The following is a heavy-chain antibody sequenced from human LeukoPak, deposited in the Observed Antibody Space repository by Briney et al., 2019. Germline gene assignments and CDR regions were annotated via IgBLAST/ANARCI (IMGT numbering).Heavy chain of an antibody. CDR2: INPSGDGT. Sequence: ASVKVSCKASGYTFTSYYMHWVRQAPGQGLEWMGVINPSGDGTSYPQKFQGRVTMTRNVSTSTVYMDLSSLRSEDTAVYYCARDGEEMAIDYWGQGTLVTVSS. CDR1: GYTFTSYY. D-gene: IGHD5-24*01. V-gene: IGHV1-46*01. CDR3: ARDGEEMAIDY. J-gene: IGHJ4*02.